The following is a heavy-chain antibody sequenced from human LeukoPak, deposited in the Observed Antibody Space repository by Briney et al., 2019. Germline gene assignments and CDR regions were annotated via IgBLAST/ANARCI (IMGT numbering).Heavy chain of an antibody. J-gene: IGHJ6*03. CDR1: GFTVSSNS. D-gene: IGHD6-13*01. Sequence: GGSLRLSCTVSGFTVSSNSMSWVRQAPGKGLEWVSFIFSSTHYSDSVKGRFTISRDNSKNTLYLQMNSLRAEDTAVYYCARLRTLYSSSSYMDVWGKGTTVTISS. V-gene: IGHV3-53*01. CDR2: IFSST. CDR3: ARLRTLYSSSSYMDV.